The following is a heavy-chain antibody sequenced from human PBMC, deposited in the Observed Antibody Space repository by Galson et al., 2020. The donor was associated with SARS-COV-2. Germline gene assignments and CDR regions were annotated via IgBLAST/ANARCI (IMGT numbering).Heavy chain of an antibody. J-gene: IGHJ2*01. CDR3: ARETPFRYCSSTSCYTGYWYFDL. V-gene: IGHV4-59*01. CDR1: GGSISSYY. CDR2: IYYSGST. D-gene: IGHD2-2*02. Sequence: SETLSLTCTVSGGSISSYYWSWIRQPPGKGLEWIGYIYYSGSTNYNPSLKSRVTISVDTSKNQFSLKLSSVTAADTAVYYCARETPFRYCSSTSCYTGYWYFDLWGRGTLVTVSS.